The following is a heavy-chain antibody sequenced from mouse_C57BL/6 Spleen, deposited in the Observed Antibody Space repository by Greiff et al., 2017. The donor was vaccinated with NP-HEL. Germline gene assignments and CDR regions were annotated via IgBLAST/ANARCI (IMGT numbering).Heavy chain of an antibody. CDR2: ISSGGSYT. CDR3: ARHMNYDYEESAMDY. CDR1: GFTFSSYG. Sequence: EVHLVESGGDLVKPGGSLKLSCAASGFTFSSYGMSWVRQTPDKRLEWVATISSGGSYTYYPDSVKGRFTISRDNAKNTLYLQMSSLKSEDTAMYYCARHMNYDYEESAMDYWGQGTSVTVSS. J-gene: IGHJ4*01. V-gene: IGHV5-6*01. D-gene: IGHD2-4*01.